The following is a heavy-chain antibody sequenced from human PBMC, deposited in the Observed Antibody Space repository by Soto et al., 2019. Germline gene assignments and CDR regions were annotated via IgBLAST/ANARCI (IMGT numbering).Heavy chain of an antibody. D-gene: IGHD2-15*01. J-gene: IGHJ4*02. CDR3: ARGLTGVVVVAATSFDY. Sequence: ASVKVSCKASGYTFTSYGISWVRQAPGQGLEWMGWISAYNGNTNYAQKLQGRVTMTTDTSTSTAYMELRSLRSDDTAVYYCARGLTGVVVVAATSFDYWGQGTLVTVSS. CDR2: ISAYNGNT. V-gene: IGHV1-18*01. CDR1: GYTFTSYG.